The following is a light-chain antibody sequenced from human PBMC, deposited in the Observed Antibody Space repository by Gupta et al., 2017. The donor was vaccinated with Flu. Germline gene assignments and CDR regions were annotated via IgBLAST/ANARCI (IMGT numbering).Light chain of an antibody. Sequence: SHQLTQPPSVPVSPGQTARIACSGDALPKQYAYWYQQKPGQAPVLVIYKGSERPSGIPERFSGSSSGTTVTLTIGGVQAEDEADYYCQSADRSGSRVFGGGTKLTVL. V-gene: IGLV3-25*02. CDR1: ALPKQY. CDR2: KGS. CDR3: QSADRSGSRV. J-gene: IGLJ3*02.